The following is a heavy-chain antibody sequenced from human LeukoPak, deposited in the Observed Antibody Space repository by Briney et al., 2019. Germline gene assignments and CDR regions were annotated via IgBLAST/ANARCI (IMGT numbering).Heavy chain of an antibody. D-gene: IGHD6-13*01. CDR3: ARQSSSWYETPGIDY. CDR2: SNNCGHTI. V-gene: IGHV3-11*04. J-gene: IGHJ4*02. CDR1: GFTFSDYQ. Sequence: SGGSLRLSCAASGFTFSDYQMTLIRQAPGKGLESISYSNNCGHTIYSADSVKGRFTISRDNAKNSLYLQMNSLRAEDTAVYYCARQSSSWYETPGIDYWGQGTLVTVSS.